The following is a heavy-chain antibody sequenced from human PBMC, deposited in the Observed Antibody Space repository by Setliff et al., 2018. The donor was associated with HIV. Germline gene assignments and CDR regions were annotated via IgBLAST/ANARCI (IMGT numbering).Heavy chain of an antibody. V-gene: IGHV1-2*06. J-gene: IGHJ4*02. CDR1: GFIFTDYQ. Sequence: RASVKVSCKTSGFIFTDYQIHWVRQAPGQGLEWMGRFNPNSGVTNSPQKFQGRVTMTRDTSINTAYMELSRLTSDDTAFYYCAREPTGDFWSGYSSRGLDYWGQGTLVTVSS. D-gene: IGHD3-3*01. CDR3: AREPTGDFWSGYSSRGLDY. CDR2: FNPNSGVT.